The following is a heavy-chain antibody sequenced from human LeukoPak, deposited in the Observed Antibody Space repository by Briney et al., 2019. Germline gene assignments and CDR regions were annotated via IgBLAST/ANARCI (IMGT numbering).Heavy chain of an antibody. Sequence: VGSLRLSCAASGFTFSSYSMNWVRQAPGKGLEWVSSISSSSSYIYYADSVKGRFTISRDNAKNSLYLQMNSLRAEDTAVYYCARPAHSGCEIYYFDYWGQGTLVTVSS. CDR1: GFTFSSYS. CDR3: ARPAHSGCEIYYFDY. J-gene: IGHJ4*02. V-gene: IGHV3-21*01. D-gene: IGHD5-12*01. CDR2: ISSSSSYI.